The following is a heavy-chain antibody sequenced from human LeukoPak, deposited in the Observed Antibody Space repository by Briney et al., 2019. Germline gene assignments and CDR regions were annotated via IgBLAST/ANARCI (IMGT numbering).Heavy chain of an antibody. J-gene: IGHJ4*02. CDR2: IYHSGST. D-gene: IGHD2-15*01. V-gene: IGHV4-38-2*02. CDR3: ARFSGGSAKGFDY. Sequence: SETLSLTCTVFGYSINTGYYWGWIRQPPGKGLEWIGSIYHSGSTYYNPSLKSRVTISVDTSKNQFSLKLSSVTAADTAVYYCARFSGGSAKGFDYWGQGTLVTVSS. CDR1: GYSINTGYY.